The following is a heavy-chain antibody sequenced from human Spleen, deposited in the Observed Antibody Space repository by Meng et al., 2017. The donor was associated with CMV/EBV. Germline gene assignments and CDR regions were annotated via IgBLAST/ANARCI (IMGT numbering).Heavy chain of an antibody. V-gene: IGHV4-34*01. CDR2: INHSGST. CDR3: ARGYQLHRWGWFDP. D-gene: IGHD2-2*01. J-gene: IGHJ5*02. CDR1: GGSFSGYY. Sequence: TCAVYGGSFSGYYWSWIRQPPGKGLEWIGEINHSGSTNYNPSLNSRVTISVDTSKNQFSLKLSSVTAADTAVYYCARGYQLHRWGWFDPWGQGTLVTV.